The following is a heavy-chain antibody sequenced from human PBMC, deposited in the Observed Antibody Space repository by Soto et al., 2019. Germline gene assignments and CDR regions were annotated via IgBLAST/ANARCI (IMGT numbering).Heavy chain of an antibody. J-gene: IGHJ5*02. CDR3: ARLSDYGDSIWFDP. CDR2: FDPEDGET. V-gene: IGHV1-24*01. D-gene: IGHD4-17*01. CDR1: GYTLTELS. Sequence: PSVKVSCKVSGYTLTELSMHWVRQAPGKGLEWMGGFDPEDGETIYAQNFQGRVTMTEDTSTDTAYMELSSVTAADTAVYYCARLSDYGDSIWFDPWGQGTLVTVSS.